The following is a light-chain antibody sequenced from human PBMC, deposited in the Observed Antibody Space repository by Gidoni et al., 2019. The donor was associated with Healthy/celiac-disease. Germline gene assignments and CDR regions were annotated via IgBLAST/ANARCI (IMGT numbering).Light chain of an antibody. Sequence: EIVLTQSPGTLSLSPGERATLSCRASQSVSSSYLGWYQQKPGQAPRLLIYGATSRATGSPDRFSGSGSGTDFTLTISRLEPEDFAVYYCQQYGSSLLTFGPGTKVESK. V-gene: IGKV3-20*01. CDR3: QQYGSSLLT. CDR1: QSVSSSY. CDR2: GAT. J-gene: IGKJ3*01.